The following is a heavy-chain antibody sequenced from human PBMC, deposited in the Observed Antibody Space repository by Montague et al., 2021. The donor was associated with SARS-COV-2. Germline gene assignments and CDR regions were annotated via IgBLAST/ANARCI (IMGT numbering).Heavy chain of an antibody. J-gene: IGHJ6*02. V-gene: IGHV3-23*01. CDR3: ARDNTTSRRVVDYMDD. Sequence: SLRLSCAASGFTFSNYAMTWVRQAPGKGLEWVSTMSGSGVRRDYADSVKGRFTISRDNVKNTLYLQMNSLRVEDTAVYYCARDNTTSRRVVDYMDDWGQGTPVTVSS. CDR1: GFTFSNYA. CDR2: MSGSGVRR. D-gene: IGHD3-9*01.